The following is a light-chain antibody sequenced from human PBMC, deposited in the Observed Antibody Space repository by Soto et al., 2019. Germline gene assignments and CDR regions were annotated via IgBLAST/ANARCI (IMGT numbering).Light chain of an antibody. CDR1: QSVTSN. Sequence: EIVMTQSPATLSVSPGEGGTLSCRASQSVTSNLAWYQQKPGQAPRLLIYGASARATGIAARFSASGSGTEFTLTVSSLQSEDFAVYYCQQYTNWPLTFGGGTEVEIK. V-gene: IGKV3-15*01. CDR3: QQYTNWPLT. CDR2: GAS. J-gene: IGKJ4*01.